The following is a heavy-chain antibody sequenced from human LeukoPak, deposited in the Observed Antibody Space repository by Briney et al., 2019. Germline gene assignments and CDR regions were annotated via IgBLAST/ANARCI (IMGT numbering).Heavy chain of an antibody. J-gene: IGHJ4*02. CDR1: GGSISSYF. CDR3: ARHGGAYSFDF. Sequence: SETLSLTCSVSGGSISSYFWSWIRQPPGEGLEWIGYIESSGTTYYNPSLKSRVTISVDTSKNQFSLKVNSVTAADTAVYYCARHGGAYSFDFWGQGTLVTVSS. D-gene: IGHD2-15*01. CDR2: IESSGTT. V-gene: IGHV4-59*08.